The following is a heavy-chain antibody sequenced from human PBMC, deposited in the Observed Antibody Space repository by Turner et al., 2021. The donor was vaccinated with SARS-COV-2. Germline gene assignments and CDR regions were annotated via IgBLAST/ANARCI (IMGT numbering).Heavy chain of an antibody. CDR3: AKEALNGYNSH. Sequence: EVQLVESGGGLVPPARSMRLLCAASGFKFDDYAMHWVRQAPVKGLEWVSGISWNSASMDYADSVKGRFTISRDNAKNSLYLQMNSLRAEDSALYYCAKEALNGYNSHWGRGTLVTVSS. CDR2: ISWNSASM. J-gene: IGHJ4*02. D-gene: IGHD5-12*01. V-gene: IGHV3-9*01. CDR1: GFKFDDYA.